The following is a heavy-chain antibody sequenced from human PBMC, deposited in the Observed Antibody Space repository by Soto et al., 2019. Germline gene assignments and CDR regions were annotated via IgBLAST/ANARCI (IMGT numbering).Heavy chain of an antibody. CDR1: GYTFINYG. CDR2: ISTYNGNT. D-gene: IGHD6-13*01. J-gene: IGHJ3*02. CDR3: ARDPGYSTTWHQAFDI. V-gene: IGHV1-18*01. Sequence: VEVACKASGYTFINYGISWVRQAPRQGPEWMGRISTYNGNTNYVQKLQGRVTMTTDTSTNTAYMELRSLRYDDTAVYYCARDPGYSTTWHQAFDIWGQGTMVTVSS.